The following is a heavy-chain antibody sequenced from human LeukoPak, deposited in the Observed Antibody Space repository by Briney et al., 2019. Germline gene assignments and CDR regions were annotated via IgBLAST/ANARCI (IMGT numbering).Heavy chain of an antibody. CDR2: ILYSGTT. V-gene: IGHV4-59*02. CDR3: ARRIIARGLGQENWFDP. D-gene: IGHD3-16*01. Sequence: SETLSLICTVSGASVTSYYWNWIRQPPGKGLEWIGYILYSGTTNYNPSLNSRVTMSLDTSKNQFSLELSSVTAADTAVYYCARRIIARGLGQENWFDPWGQGILVTVSS. J-gene: IGHJ5*02. CDR1: GASVTSYY.